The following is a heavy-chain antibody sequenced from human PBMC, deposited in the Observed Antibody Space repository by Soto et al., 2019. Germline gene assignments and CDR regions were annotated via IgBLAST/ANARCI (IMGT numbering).Heavy chain of an antibody. D-gene: IGHD3-3*01. V-gene: IGHV4-39*01. Sequence: QLQLQESGPGLVKPSETLSLTCTVSGGSISSSSYYWGWIRQPPGKGLEWIGSIYYSGSTYYNPSLKSGVTMSVDTAKNQFSLKLSSGTAADTAVYYYARRYYDFWSGYYYYYMDVWCKGTTVTVSS. CDR3: ARRYYDFWSGYYYYYMDV. J-gene: IGHJ6*03. CDR1: GGSISSSSYY. CDR2: IYYSGST.